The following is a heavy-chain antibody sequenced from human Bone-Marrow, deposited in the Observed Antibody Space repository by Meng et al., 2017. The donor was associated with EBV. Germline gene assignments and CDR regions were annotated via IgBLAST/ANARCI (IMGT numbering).Heavy chain of an antibody. Sequence: QGQLGRSWAAVKKPGTSVKVSCKTSGRTCSSDAISWVRQAPGQGLEWMGGLIPMLGAPNYAQTFQDPVTIIADKSTSIHYMELSSLRSDDTAVYYCASESGRGYTPDYWGRGALVTVSS. CDR3: ASESGRGYTPDY. V-gene: IGHV1-69*06. CDR1: GRTCSSDA. D-gene: IGHD3-10*01. CDR2: LIPMLGAP. J-gene: IGHJ4*02.